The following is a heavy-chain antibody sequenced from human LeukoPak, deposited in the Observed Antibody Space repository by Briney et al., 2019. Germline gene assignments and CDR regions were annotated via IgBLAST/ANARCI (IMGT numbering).Heavy chain of an antibody. CDR2: ISCSGGST. D-gene: IGHD4-17*01. CDR3: AKDARLYGDYLDY. CDR1: GFTFSSYA. J-gene: IGHJ4*02. V-gene: IGHV3-23*01. Sequence: GGSLRLSCAASGFTFSSYAMSWVRQAPGKGLEWVSSISCSGGSTYYADSVKGRFTISRDNSKNTLYLQMNSLRAEDTAVYYCAKDARLYGDYLDYWGQGTLVTVSS.